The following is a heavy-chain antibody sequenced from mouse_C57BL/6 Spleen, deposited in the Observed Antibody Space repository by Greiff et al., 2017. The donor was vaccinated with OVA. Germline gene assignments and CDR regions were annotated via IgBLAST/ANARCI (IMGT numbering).Heavy chain of an antibody. V-gene: IGHV3-8*01. J-gene: IGHJ1*03. D-gene: IGHD1-1*01. Sequence: DVKLVESGPGLAKPSQTLSLTCSVPGYSITSDYWNWLRKFPGNKLEYMGYISYSGSTYYNPSLKSRISITRDTSKNQYYLQLNSVTTEDTATYYCARSLLRGYFDVWGTGTTVTVSS. CDR2: ISYSGST. CDR3: ARSLLRGYFDV. CDR1: GYSITSDY.